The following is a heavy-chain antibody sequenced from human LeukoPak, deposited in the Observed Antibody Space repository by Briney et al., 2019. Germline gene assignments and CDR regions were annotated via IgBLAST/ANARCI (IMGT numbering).Heavy chain of an antibody. Sequence: SETLSLTCTVSGGSISSYYWSWIRQPPGKGLEWIGYIYYSGSTNYNPSLKSRVTISVDTSKNQFSLKLSSVTAADTAVYYCARDHIVSGYLGGYYYYYGMDVWGQGITVTVSS. CDR3: ARDHIVSGYLGGYYYYYGMDV. CDR2: IYYSGST. J-gene: IGHJ6*02. CDR1: GGSISSYY. D-gene: IGHD2-15*01. V-gene: IGHV4-59*01.